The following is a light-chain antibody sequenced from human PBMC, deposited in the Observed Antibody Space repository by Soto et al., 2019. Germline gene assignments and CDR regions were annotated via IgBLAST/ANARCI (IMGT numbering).Light chain of an antibody. V-gene: IGKV3-20*01. CDR1: QSVSGSD. Sequence: EVVLTQSPGTLSLSPGERATLSCRASQSVSGSDLAWYQQKPGQAPRLLISGVSNRATGTADRFSSSGSGTDLTLTISRLEPEDFAVFCCHQFGISHPTFGPVTKVEI. CDR3: HQFGISHPT. CDR2: GVS. J-gene: IGKJ1*01.